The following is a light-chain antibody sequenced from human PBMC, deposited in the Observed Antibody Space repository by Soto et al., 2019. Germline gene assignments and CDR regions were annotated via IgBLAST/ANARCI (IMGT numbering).Light chain of an antibody. CDR1: QSVSSTY. J-gene: IGKJ1*01. CDR3: HLCGNSLWT. Sequence: EIVLTQSPGTLSLSPGERATLSCRASQSVSSTYLAWYQQKLGQAPRLLIYGASTRATGIPDRFSRSGSGTYVALTISTLEPEDCAVYCCHLCGNSLWTCGQGTKVEIK. CDR2: GAS. V-gene: IGKV3-20*01.